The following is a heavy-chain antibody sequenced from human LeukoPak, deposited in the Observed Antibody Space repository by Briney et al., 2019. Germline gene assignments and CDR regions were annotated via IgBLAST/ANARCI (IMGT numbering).Heavy chain of an antibody. D-gene: IGHD2-2*01. CDR3: ARDGLYCSSSSCAFDY. Sequence: ASVKVSCKASGYTFTSYGITWVRQAPGQGLEWMGWISAYNGNTNYAQHLQGRVTMTTDTSTSTAYMELRSLRSDDTAVYYCARDGLYCSSSSCAFDYWGQGTLVTVSS. J-gene: IGHJ4*02. CDR1: GYTFTSYG. CDR2: ISAYNGNT. V-gene: IGHV1-18*01.